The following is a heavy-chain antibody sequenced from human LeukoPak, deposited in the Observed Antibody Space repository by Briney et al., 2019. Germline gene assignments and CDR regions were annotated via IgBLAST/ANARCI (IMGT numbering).Heavy chain of an antibody. J-gene: IGHJ4*02. Sequence: SETLSLTCTVSGGSISSSSYYWGWIRQPPGKGLEWIGSIYYSGSTYYNPSLKSRVTISVDTSKNQFSLKLSSVTAADTAIYYCARGKYDSGTYYNIDCWGQGTLVTVSS. V-gene: IGHV4-39*01. CDR1: GGSISSSSYY. CDR3: ARGKYDSGTYYNIDC. D-gene: IGHD3-10*01. CDR2: IYYSGST.